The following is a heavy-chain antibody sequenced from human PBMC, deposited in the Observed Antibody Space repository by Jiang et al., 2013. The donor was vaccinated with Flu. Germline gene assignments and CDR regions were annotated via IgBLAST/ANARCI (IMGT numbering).Heavy chain of an antibody. CDR1: GFTFSSYW. Sequence: VQLVESGGGLVQPGGSLRLSCAASGFTFSSYWMHWVRQDPGKGLVWVSEIIGHGRSSMYADSVKGRFTISRDNAKNTLYLEMNSLRVEDTAVYYCARGGVPFAVDVWAKGPRSPS. J-gene: IGHJ6*02. CDR2: IIGHGRSS. CDR3: ARGGVPFAVDV. V-gene: IGHV3-74*03. D-gene: IGHD2-2*01.